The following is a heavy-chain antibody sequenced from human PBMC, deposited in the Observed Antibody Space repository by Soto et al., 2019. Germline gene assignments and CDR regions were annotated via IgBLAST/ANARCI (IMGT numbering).Heavy chain of an antibody. V-gene: IGHV4-39*01. Sequence: SETLSLTCTVSGGSISSSSYYWGWIRQPPGKGLEWIGSIYYSGSTYYNPSLKSRVTISVDTSKNQFSLKLSSVTAADTAVYYCARRGRITMVRGVLIPPHDYYMDVWGKGTTVTVSS. CDR3: ARRGRITMVRGVLIPPHDYYMDV. J-gene: IGHJ6*03. CDR1: GGSISSSSYY. CDR2: IYYSGST. D-gene: IGHD3-10*01.